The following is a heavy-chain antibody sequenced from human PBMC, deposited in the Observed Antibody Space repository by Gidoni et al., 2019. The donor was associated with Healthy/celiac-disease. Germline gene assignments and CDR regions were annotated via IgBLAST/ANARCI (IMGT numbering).Heavy chain of an antibody. CDR3: AKDMGPLPGGDAFDI. V-gene: IGHV3-9*01. CDR2: ISWNSGSI. CDR1: GFTFDDYA. Sequence: EVQLVESGGGLVQPGRSLRLSCAASGFTFDDYAMHWGRQAPGKGLEWVSGISWNSGSIGYADSVKGRFTISRDNAKNSLYLQMNSLRAEDTALYYCAKDMGPLPGGDAFDIWGQGTMVTVSS. D-gene: IGHD7-27*01. J-gene: IGHJ3*02.